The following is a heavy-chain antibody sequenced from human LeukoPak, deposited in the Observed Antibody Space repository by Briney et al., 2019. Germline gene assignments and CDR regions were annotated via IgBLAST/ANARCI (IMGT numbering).Heavy chain of an antibody. CDR3: AREYYYDSSGHPEDAFDI. CDR1: GFTFSSYS. V-gene: IGHV3-48*01. Sequence: GGSLRLSCAASGFTFSSYSMSWVRQAPGKGLEWVSYISSSSSTIYYADSVKGRFTISRDNAKNSLYLQMNSLRAEDTAVYYCAREYYYDSSGHPEDAFDIWGQGTMVTVSS. CDR2: ISSSSSTI. J-gene: IGHJ3*02. D-gene: IGHD3-22*01.